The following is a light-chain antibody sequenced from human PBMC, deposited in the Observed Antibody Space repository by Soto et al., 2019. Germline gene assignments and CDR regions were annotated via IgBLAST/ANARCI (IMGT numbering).Light chain of an antibody. CDR2: EVN. V-gene: IGLV2-8*01. Sequence: QSVLTQPPSASGSPGQSVTISCTGTSSDVGGYNYVSWYQQHPRKAPKLMIYEVNKRPSGVPDRFSGSKSGNTASLTVSGLQAEDEADYYCSSYAGDNKYVLFGGGTKLTVL. CDR1: SSDVGGYNY. J-gene: IGLJ2*01. CDR3: SSYAGDNKYVL.